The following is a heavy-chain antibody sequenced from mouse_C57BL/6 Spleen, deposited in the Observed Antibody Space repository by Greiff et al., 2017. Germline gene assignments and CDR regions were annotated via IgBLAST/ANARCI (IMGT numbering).Heavy chain of an antibody. Sequence: EVQLQQSGPELVKPGASVKISCTAFGYTFTDYYMNWVKQSHGKSLEWIGDINPNNGGTSYNQKFKGKATLTVDKSASTAYMQLRSRTSEDSAVYYCAREEAYLGQGTLVTVSA. CDR3: AREEAY. J-gene: IGHJ3*01. V-gene: IGHV1-26*01. CDR1: GYTFTDYY. CDR2: INPNNGGT.